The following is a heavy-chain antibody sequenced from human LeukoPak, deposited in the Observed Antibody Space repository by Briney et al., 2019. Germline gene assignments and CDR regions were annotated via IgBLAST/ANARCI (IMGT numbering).Heavy chain of an antibody. CDR3: AEYCSSTSCLWFSDY. CDR2: ISSSSSTI. J-gene: IGHJ4*02. V-gene: IGHV3-48*01. D-gene: IGHD2-2*01. Sequence: GGSLRLSCAASGFTFSSYSMNWVRQAPGKGLEWVSYISSSSSTIYYAASVKGRFTISRDNAKNSLYLQMNSLRAEDTAVYYCAEYCSSTSCLWFSDYWAQGTLVTVSS. CDR1: GFTFSSYS.